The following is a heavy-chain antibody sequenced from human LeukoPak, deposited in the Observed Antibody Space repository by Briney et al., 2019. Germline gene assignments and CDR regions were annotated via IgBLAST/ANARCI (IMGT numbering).Heavy chain of an antibody. J-gene: IGHJ5*02. CDR2: IYYSGST. V-gene: IGHV4-61*05. D-gene: IGHD3-10*01. Sequence: SETLSLTCTVSGGSISSSSYYWGWIRQPPGKGLEWIGYIYYSGSTNYNPSLKSRVTISVDTSKNQFSLKLSSVTAADTAVYYCARTMVRGVIVWFDPWGQGTLVTVSS. CDR3: ARTMVRGVIVWFDP. CDR1: GGSISSSSYY.